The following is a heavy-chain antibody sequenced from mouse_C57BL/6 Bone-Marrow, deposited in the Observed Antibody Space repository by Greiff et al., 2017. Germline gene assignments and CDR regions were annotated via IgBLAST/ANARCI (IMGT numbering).Heavy chain of an antibody. D-gene: IGHD4-1*01. CDR1: GYTFTDYE. CDR3: KRGDWAWFAY. CDR2: IDPENGGT. J-gene: IGHJ3*01. V-gene: IGHV1-15*01. Sequence: VQLKQSGAELVRPGASVTLSCKASGYTFTDYEMHWVKQTPVHGLEWIGAIDPENGGTAYNQKFKGKAILTADKSSSTAYMELRSLTSADSAVYHCKRGDWAWFAYWGQGTLVTVSA.